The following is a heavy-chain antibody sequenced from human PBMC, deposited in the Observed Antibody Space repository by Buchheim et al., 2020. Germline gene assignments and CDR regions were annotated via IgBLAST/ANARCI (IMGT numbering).Heavy chain of an antibody. Sequence: QVQLQQWGAGLLKPSETLSLTCAVYGGSFSGYYWSWIRQPPGKGLEWIGEINHSGSTNYNPSLKSRVTISVDTSKNQFSLKLSSVIAADTAVYYCARAKASVAGSRYYYYYGMDVWGQGTT. D-gene: IGHD6-19*01. CDR1: GGSFSGYY. V-gene: IGHV4-34*01. CDR3: ARAKASVAGSRYYYYYGMDV. J-gene: IGHJ6*02. CDR2: INHSGST.